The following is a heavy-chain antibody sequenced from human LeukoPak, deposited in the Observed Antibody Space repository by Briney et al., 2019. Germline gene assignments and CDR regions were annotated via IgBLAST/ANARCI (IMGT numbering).Heavy chain of an antibody. Sequence: GGSLRLSCAASGFTFSTHDLNWVRQAPGKGLEWVSAISGSGGSTYYADSVKGRFTISRDNSKNTLYLQMNSLRAEDTAVYYCAKESEEAVAGGTQLPFDYWGQGTLVTVSS. CDR2: ISGSGGST. CDR1: GFTFSTHD. D-gene: IGHD6-19*01. V-gene: IGHV3-23*01. CDR3: AKESEEAVAGGTQLPFDY. J-gene: IGHJ4*02.